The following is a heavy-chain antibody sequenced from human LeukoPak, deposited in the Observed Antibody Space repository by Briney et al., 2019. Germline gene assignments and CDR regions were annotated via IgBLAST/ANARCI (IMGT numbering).Heavy chain of an antibody. CDR2: IHYTGST. Sequence: SETLSLTCTLSGASIANYYWSWIRQPPGKRMEWIGYIHYTGSTNYNPSLKSRVSLSVDTSKNQFSLKLSSVTAADTAVYYCARGYYSSGWFDYWGQGTLVTVSS. V-gene: IGHV4-59*12. CDR1: GASIANYY. D-gene: IGHD6-19*01. J-gene: IGHJ4*02. CDR3: ARGYYSSGWFDY.